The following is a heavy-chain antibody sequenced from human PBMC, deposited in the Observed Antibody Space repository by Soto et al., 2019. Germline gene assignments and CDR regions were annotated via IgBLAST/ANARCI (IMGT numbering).Heavy chain of an antibody. CDR3: AREDSIIIPAVSDF. J-gene: IGHJ4*02. CDR1: GFAFNNYG. Sequence: GALRLSCTVSGFAFNNYGINWVRQAPGKGLEWVSSISKSDYTYYSDSVKGRFTISRDNAKNSVSLQMNTLRVEDTAVYYCAREDSIIIPAVSDFWGQGTLVTVSS. CDR2: ISKSDYT. D-gene: IGHD2-2*01. V-gene: IGHV3-21*01.